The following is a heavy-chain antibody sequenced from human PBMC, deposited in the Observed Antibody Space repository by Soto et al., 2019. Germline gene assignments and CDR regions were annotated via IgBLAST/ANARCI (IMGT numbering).Heavy chain of an antibody. CDR3: ARHVDHDYIWGSYRLLFDY. CDR2: IYYSGST. CDR1: GGSISSYY. J-gene: IGHJ4*02. V-gene: IGHV4-59*08. D-gene: IGHD3-16*02. Sequence: SETLSLTCTVSGGSISSYYWSWIRQPPGKGLEWIGYIYYSGSTNYNPSLKSRVTISVDTSKNQFSLKLSSVTAADTAVYYCARHVDHDYIWGSYRLLFDYWGQGTLVTVSS.